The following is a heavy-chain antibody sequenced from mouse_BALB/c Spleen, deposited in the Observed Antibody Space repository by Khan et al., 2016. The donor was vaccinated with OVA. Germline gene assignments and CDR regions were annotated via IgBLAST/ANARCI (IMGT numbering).Heavy chain of an antibody. CDR3: ARSGYRYDEAMDY. CDR1: GYSITSDYA. V-gene: IGHV3-2*02. CDR2: ISYSGST. Sequence: EVKLEVSGPGLVKPSQSLSLTCTVTGYSITSDYAWNWIRQFPGNKLEWMGYISYSGSTSYNPSLKSRISSTRDTSKNQFFLQLNSVTTEDTATXYCARSGYRYDEAMDYWGQGTSVTVSS. D-gene: IGHD2-14*01. J-gene: IGHJ4*01.